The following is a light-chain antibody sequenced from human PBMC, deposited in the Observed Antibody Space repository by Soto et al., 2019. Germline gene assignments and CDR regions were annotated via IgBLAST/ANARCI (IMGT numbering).Light chain of an antibody. CDR3: QQYNSFTWT. J-gene: IGKJ1*01. V-gene: IGKV1-5*03. Sequence: DIQMTQSPSTLSASVGDRVTITCRASQSISSWLAWYQQKPGKAPKLLLYQASSLETGVPSRFSGSGSGTEFTLTISSLQPDDFATYFCQQYNSFTWTFGQGTKVEIK. CDR2: QAS. CDR1: QSISSW.